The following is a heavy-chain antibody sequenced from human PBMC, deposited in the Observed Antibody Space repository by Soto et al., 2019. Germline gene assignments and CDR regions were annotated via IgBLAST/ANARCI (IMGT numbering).Heavy chain of an antibody. V-gene: IGHV3-15*07. CDR3: TTDEVSRADDYGDYGPKDDY. CDR1: GFTFSNAW. J-gene: IGHJ4*02. D-gene: IGHD4-17*01. Sequence: EVQLVESGGGLVKPGGSLRLSCAASGFTFSNAWMNWVRQAPGKGLEWVGRIKSKTDGGTTDYAAPVKGRFTISRDDSKNTLYLQMNSLKTEDTAVYYCTTDEVSRADDYGDYGPKDDYWGQGTLVTVSS. CDR2: IKSKTDGGTT.